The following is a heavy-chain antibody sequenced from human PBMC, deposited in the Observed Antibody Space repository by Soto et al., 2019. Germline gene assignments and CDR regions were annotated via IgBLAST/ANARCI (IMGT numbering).Heavy chain of an antibody. J-gene: IGHJ4*02. CDR3: AKDLQFSAWLSAQAFDY. V-gene: IGHV3-23*01. CDR2: NTGSGDGI. Sequence: EVQLLESGGGLVQHGGSLRLTCAVAGFTFSSRAMSWFRQATGKGLVCVSSNTGSGDGIYYADSVKGRFTISRDKSKSTPYLQMNSLRANDTAVYYCAKDLQFSAWLSAQAFDYWGQGTQVTVSS. D-gene: IGHD6-19*01. CDR1: GFTFSSRA.